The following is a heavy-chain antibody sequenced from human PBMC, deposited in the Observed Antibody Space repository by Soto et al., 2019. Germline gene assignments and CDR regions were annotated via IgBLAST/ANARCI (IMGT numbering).Heavy chain of an antibody. CDR1: GYPFTRYS. Sequence: ASVKVSCKASGYPFTRYSIRWVRQAPGQGPGWMGWISGYNGDTEYSKNFQGRLTMTIDTSTTTASMELRSLRSDDTAVYYCARASLTIFGAPYGMDVWGQGTSVTVS. CDR2: ISGYNGDT. V-gene: IGHV1-18*04. CDR3: ARASLTIFGAPYGMDV. J-gene: IGHJ6*02. D-gene: IGHD3-3*01.